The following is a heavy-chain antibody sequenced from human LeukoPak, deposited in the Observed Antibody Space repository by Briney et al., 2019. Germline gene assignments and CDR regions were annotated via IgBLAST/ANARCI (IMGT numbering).Heavy chain of an antibody. CDR2: ISGSGGST. V-gene: IGHV3-23*01. CDR3: ATYSAAANFGGGDFPVDY. D-gene: IGHD6-13*01. J-gene: IGHJ4*02. CDR1: GFTFSSYA. Sequence: GGSLRLSCAASGFTFSSYAMSWVRQAPGKGLEWVSAISGSGGSTYYADSVKGRFTISRDNSKNTLYLQMNSLRAEDTAVYYCATYSAAANFGGGDFPVDYWGQGTLVTVSS.